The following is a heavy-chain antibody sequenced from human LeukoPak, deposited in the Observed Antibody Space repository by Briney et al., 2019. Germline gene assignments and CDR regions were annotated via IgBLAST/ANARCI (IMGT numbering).Heavy chain of an antibody. CDR2: IKSKTDGGTT. CDR1: GLTFSNAW. CDR3: TTAPYDYVWGSYYPFDY. D-gene: IGHD3-16*01. Sequence: PGGSLRLSCAASGLTFSNAWMSWVRQAPGKGLEWVGRIKSKTDGGTTDYAAPVKGRFTISRDDSKNTLYLQMNSLKTEDTAVYYCTTAPYDYVWGSYYPFDYWGQGTLVTVSS. J-gene: IGHJ4*02. V-gene: IGHV3-15*01.